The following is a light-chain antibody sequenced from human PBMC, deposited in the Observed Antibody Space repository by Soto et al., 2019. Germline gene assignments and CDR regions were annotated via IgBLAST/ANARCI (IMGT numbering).Light chain of an antibody. CDR1: QFVTNSY. CDR2: GAS. J-gene: IGKJ4*01. V-gene: IGKV3-20*01. CDR3: QQYGSPLT. Sequence: EIVLTQSPGTLSLSPGERATLSCRASQFVTNSYLAWYQQKPGQAPRLLVYGASSRATGIPDRFSGSGSGTDFTLTISRLEPEDFAMYYCQQYGSPLTFGGGTKVEIK.